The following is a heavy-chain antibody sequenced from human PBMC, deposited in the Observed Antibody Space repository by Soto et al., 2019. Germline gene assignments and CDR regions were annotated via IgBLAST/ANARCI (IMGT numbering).Heavy chain of an antibody. CDR2: IYSGGST. V-gene: IGHV3-66*01. D-gene: IGHD2-15*01. J-gene: IGHJ4*02. CDR1: GFTVSSHY. Sequence: EVQLVESGGGLVQPGGSLRLSCAASGFTVSSHYMSWVRQAPGKGLEWVSVIYSGGSTYYADSVKGRFTISRDNSKNTLYLQMNSLRAEDTAVYYCAATMRYCSGGSCYTFLDYWGQGTLVTVSS. CDR3: AATMRYCSGGSCYTFLDY.